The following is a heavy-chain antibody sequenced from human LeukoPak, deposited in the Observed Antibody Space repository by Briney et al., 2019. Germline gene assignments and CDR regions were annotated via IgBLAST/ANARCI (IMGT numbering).Heavy chain of an antibody. J-gene: IGHJ3*02. CDR3: ARRLLVRGVICWAFDI. Sequence: ASVKVSCKVSGDTLTELSMHWVRQAPGKGLEWMGGFDPKEGERVYAQKFQGRVTMTRNTSISTAYMELSSLRSEDTAVYYCARRLLVRGVICWAFDIWGQGTMVTVSS. CDR2: FDPKEGER. CDR1: GDTLTELS. V-gene: IGHV1-24*01. D-gene: IGHD3-10*01.